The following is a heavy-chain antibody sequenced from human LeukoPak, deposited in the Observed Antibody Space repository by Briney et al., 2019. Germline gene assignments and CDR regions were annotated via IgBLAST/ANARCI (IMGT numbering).Heavy chain of an antibody. CDR2: IYYSGST. Sequence: SETLSLTCTVSGDSISSYYWSWLRQPPGKGLEWIGYIYYSGSTNYNPSLKSRVTISVDTSKNQFSLKLSSVTAADTAVYYCARGGQQLVLDYWGQGTLVTVSS. D-gene: IGHD6-13*01. CDR3: ARGGQQLVLDY. J-gene: IGHJ4*02. CDR1: GDSISSYY. V-gene: IGHV4-59*01.